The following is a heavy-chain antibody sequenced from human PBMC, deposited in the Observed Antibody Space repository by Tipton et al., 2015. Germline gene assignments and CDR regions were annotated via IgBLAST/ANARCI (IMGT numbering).Heavy chain of an antibody. V-gene: IGHV1-69*01. Sequence: QSGPEVKEPGSSVKVSCKASGVTFSRYAFSWVRQAPGQGLEWLGGTSPILGTANYGQKFQGRVTITADESTSTAYMELSSLRSEDTAVYYCARGGGELGPFDYWGQGTLVTVSS. CDR1: GVTFSRYA. J-gene: IGHJ4*02. D-gene: IGHD1-26*01. CDR2: TSPILGTA. CDR3: ARGGGELGPFDY.